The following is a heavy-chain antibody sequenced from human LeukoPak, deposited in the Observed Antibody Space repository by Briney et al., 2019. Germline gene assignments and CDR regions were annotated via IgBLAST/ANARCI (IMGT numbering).Heavy chain of an antibody. V-gene: IGHV3-23*01. CDR1: GFAFGNYA. J-gene: IGHJ4*02. CDR2: LISSGDTT. CDR3: AKNAGYSSGLYYFDY. D-gene: IGHD5-18*01. Sequence: GGSLKLSCAASGFAFGNYAMSWVRQAPGKGLEWVASLISSGDTTYYADSVKGRFTVSRDNSKNTVHLQIDSLRAEDSDVYYCAKNAGYSSGLYYFDYWGQGTLVTVSS.